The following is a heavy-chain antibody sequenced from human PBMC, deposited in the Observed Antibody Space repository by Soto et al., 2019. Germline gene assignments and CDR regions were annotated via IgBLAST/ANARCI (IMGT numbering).Heavy chain of an antibody. J-gene: IGHJ6*02. V-gene: IGHV5-51*01. CDR2: IYPADSDA. Sequence: GESLKISCKGSGYSFTNYWIGWVRQMHGKGLEWMGIIYPADSDARYSPSFRGQVTISADRSISTAYLHLSSLKASDTAVYYCARLVTIFGVVISGGMDVWGQGTTFTVSS. D-gene: IGHD3-3*01. CDR1: GYSFTNYW. CDR3: ARLVTIFGVVISGGMDV.